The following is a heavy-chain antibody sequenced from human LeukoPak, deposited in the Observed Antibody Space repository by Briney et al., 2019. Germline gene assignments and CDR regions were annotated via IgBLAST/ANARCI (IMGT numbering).Heavy chain of an antibody. CDR3: ARGPGTYYDILAGRGIDY. Sequence: SETLSLTCAVYGGSFSGYYWSWIRQPPGKGLEWVGEINHSGSTNYNPSLKSRVTISVDTSKNQFSLKLSSVTAADTAVYYCARGPGTYYDILAGRGIDYWGQGTLVTVSS. D-gene: IGHD3-9*01. CDR2: INHSGST. J-gene: IGHJ4*02. CDR1: GGSFSGYY. V-gene: IGHV4-34*01.